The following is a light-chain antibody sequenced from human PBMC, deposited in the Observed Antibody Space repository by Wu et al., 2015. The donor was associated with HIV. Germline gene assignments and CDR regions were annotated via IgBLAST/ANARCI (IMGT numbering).Light chain of an antibody. V-gene: IGKV3-20*01. CDR2: GAS. Sequence: DIVLTQSPVTLSLSPGERATLSCRASQSVSNSLAWYQQKPGQAPRLLIYGASSRATGIPDRFSGSGSGTDFTLTISRLEPEDFAVYYCQQYGSSPYNFGQGTKLEIK. J-gene: IGKJ2*01. CDR1: QSVSNS. CDR3: QQYGSSPYN.